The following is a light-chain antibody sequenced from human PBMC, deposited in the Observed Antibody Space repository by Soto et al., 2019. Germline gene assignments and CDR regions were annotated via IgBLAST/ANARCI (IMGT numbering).Light chain of an antibody. CDR2: KAS. J-gene: IGKJ1*01. Sequence: IRMTQSPSTQSASIGDRVTITCRASQSIGNWLAWYQQKPGRAPKLLIYKASTLKGGVPSRFSGSGSGTEFTLTISSLQPDEFATYYCQHYNSYSEAVGQGTKVDIK. CDR1: QSIGNW. V-gene: IGKV1-5*03. CDR3: QHYNSYSEA.